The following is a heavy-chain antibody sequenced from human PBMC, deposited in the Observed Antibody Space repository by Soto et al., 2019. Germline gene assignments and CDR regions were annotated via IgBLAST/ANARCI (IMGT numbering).Heavy chain of an antibody. CDR1: GYTLTELS. D-gene: IGHD2-2*02. CDR2: FDPEDGET. J-gene: IGHJ6*02. V-gene: IGHV1-24*01. CDR3: ARGYCSSTSCYTGGYYYYYGMDV. Sequence: GASVKVSCKVSGYTLTELSMHWVRQAPGKGLEWMGGFDPEDGETIYAQKFQGRVTMTEDTSTDTAYMELSSLRSEDTAVYYCARGYCSSTSCYTGGYYYYYGMDVWGQGTTVTVSS.